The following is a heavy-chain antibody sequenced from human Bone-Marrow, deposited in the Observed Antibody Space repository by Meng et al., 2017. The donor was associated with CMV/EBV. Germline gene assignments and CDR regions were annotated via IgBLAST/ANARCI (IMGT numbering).Heavy chain of an antibody. J-gene: IGHJ3*02. V-gene: IGHV4-38-2*02. CDR2: IYHSGST. Sequence: GSLRLSCTVSGYSISSGYYWGWIRQPPGKGLEWIGSIYHSGSTYYNPSLKSRVTISVDTSKNQFSLKLSSVTAADTAVYYCANYYDSSGYGIDIWGQGTMVTVSS. CDR3: ANYYDSSGYGIDI. CDR1: GYSISSGYY. D-gene: IGHD3-22*01.